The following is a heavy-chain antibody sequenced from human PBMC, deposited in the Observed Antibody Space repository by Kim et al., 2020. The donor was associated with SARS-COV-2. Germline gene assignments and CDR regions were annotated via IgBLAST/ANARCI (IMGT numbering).Heavy chain of an antibody. V-gene: IGHV3-48*02. CDR2: INSNGDIT. CDR3: ASDGVGASAGDTFNI. Sequence: GGSLRLSCAASGFTFSTHTMNWVRQPPGKGLEWLSYINSNGDITYYADSVKGRFSVSRDNAKNSLSLQMDSLRDDDTAMYYCASDGVGASAGDTFNIWGQGTMVAVSS. J-gene: IGHJ3*02. D-gene: IGHD1-26*01. CDR1: GFTFSTHT.